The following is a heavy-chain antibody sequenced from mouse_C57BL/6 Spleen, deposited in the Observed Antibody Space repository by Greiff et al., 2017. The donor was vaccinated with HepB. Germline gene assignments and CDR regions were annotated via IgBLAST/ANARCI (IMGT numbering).Heavy chain of an antibody. D-gene: IGHD2-1*01. Sequence: QVTLKECGPGILQPSQTLSLTCSFSGFSLSTFGMGVGWIRQPSGKGLEWLAHIWWDDDKYYNPALKSRLTISKDTSKNQVCLKIANVDTADTATYYCAQGYGNYDRYAMDYWGQGTSVTVSS. CDR2: IWWDDDK. V-gene: IGHV8-8*01. CDR3: AQGYGNYDRYAMDY. J-gene: IGHJ4*01. CDR1: GFSLSTFGMG.